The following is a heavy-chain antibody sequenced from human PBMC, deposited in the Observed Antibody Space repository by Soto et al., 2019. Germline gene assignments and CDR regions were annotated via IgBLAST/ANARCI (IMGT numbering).Heavy chain of an antibody. Sequence: ASVKVSCKASGYTFTSYDINWVRQATGQGLEWMGWMNPNSGNTGYAQKFQGRVTMTRNTSISTAYMELSSLRSDDTAVYYCARGQKNWNYLYYFDYWGQGTLVTVSS. V-gene: IGHV1-8*01. J-gene: IGHJ4*02. CDR2: MNPNSGNT. CDR1: GYTFTSYD. CDR3: ARGQKNWNYLYYFDY. D-gene: IGHD1-7*01.